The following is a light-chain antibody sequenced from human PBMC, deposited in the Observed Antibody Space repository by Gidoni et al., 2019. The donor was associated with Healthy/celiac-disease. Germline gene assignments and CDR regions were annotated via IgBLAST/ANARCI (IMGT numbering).Light chain of an antibody. J-gene: IGKJ5*01. V-gene: IGKV3-20*01. CDR1: QSVSSSY. CDR3: QQKIT. CDR2: GAS. Sequence: EIVLTQSPGTLSLSPGERATLPCRASQSVSSSYLAWYQQKPGQAPRLLIYGASSRATGIPGRFSGSGSGTDFTLTISGLEPEDFAVYYCQQKITFGQXTRLEIK.